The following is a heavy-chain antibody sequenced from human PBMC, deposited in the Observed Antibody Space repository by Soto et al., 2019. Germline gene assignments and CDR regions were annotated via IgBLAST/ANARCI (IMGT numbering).Heavy chain of an antibody. CDR1: GYSLNSYY. CDR2: INPSVAST. CDR3: ASAGVVVVTGAFYM. Sequence: QVQLVQSGAEVKKSGASVKVSCRASGYSLNSYYMHWVRQAPGQGLEWMGTINPSVASTRYEQQFQGPVAMSRDTSTSTVYMEFTRLTSEDTAVYYCASAGVVVVTGAFYMLGPGTMVTVS. V-gene: IGHV1-46*02. D-gene: IGHD3-22*01. J-gene: IGHJ3*02.